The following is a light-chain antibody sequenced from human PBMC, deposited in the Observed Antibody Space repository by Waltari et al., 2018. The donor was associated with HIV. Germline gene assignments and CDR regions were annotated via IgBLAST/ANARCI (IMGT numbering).Light chain of an antibody. J-gene: IGLJ2*01. CDR2: GKN. Sequence: SSELTQDPAVSVALGQTVRITCQGDSLRSYYASWYQQKPGQAPVLVIYGKNNRPSGIPDRFSGSSSGNTASLTITGAQAEDEADYYCNSRDSSGNHLKGVVFGGGTKLTVL. V-gene: IGLV3-19*01. CDR3: NSRDSSGNHLKGVV. CDR1: SLRSYY.